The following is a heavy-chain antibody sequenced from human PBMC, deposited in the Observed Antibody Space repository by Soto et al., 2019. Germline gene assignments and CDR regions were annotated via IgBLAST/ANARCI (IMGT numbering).Heavy chain of an antibody. CDR1: GFTFSNAW. D-gene: IGHD3-3*01. V-gene: IGHV3-15*01. CDR3: TSDYLPYYEFWSGYSPFDY. Sequence: GGSLRLSCAASGFTFSNAWMSWVRQAPGKGLEWVGRIKSKTDGGTTDYAAPVKGRFTISRDDSKNTLYLQMNSLKTEDTAVYYCTSDYLPYYEFWSGYSPFDYCGQGILVTFSS. J-gene: IGHJ4*02. CDR2: IKSKTDGGTT.